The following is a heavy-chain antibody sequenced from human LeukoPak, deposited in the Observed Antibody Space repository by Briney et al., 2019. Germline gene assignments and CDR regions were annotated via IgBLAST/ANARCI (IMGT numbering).Heavy chain of an antibody. D-gene: IGHD1-7*01. J-gene: IGHJ4*02. CDR1: GFTFSSYA. CDR2: ISVGGYT. CDR3: AKDRDKGNYYFDY. V-gene: IGHV3-23*01. Sequence: GGSLRLSCAASGFTFSSYAMSWVRQAPGKGLEWVSTISVGGYTYYADSVKGRFTISRDNSKNTLYLQMNSLRAEDTAVYYCAKDRDKGNYYFDYWGQGTLVTVSS.